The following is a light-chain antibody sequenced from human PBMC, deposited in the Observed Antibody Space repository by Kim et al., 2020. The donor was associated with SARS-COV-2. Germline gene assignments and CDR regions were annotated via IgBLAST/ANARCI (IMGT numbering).Light chain of an antibody. CDR2: RVS. V-gene: IGKV2-30*01. CDR3: MKGSHWHPT. Sequence: DVVMTQSPLSLPVTLGQPASISCRSSQSLVFRDGRTYLIWFHQRPGQSPRRLIYRVSNRDSGVPDRFSGSGSGTDFTLRISRVEAEDVGVYYCMKGSHWHPTFGQGTKVDIK. CDR1: QSLVFRDGRTY. J-gene: IGKJ1*01.